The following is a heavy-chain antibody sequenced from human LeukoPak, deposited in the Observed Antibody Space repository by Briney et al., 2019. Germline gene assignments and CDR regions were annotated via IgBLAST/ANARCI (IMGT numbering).Heavy chain of an antibody. V-gene: IGHV4-30-4*01. CDR3: ARKDGSSYYFDN. CDR2: IYHSGNT. Sequence: SETRSLASNVSAGSIGRGDYYWTWLRQPPVRGLEWFGHIYHSGNTYYNPSLKSRLSISLDTSRNKFSLRLSSVSAADTAVYYCARKDGSSYYFDNWGQGTLVTVSS. CDR1: AGSIGRGDYY. J-gene: IGHJ4*02. D-gene: IGHD2-15*01.